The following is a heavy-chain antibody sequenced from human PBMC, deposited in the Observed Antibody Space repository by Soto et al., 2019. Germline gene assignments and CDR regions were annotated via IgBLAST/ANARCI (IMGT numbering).Heavy chain of an antibody. D-gene: IGHD2-2*03. CDR1: ADSISSSRYY. CDR3: ARHPXPASGYCPSISYYHFDI. CDR2: MYYRGST. J-gene: IGHJ3*02. Sequence: SETLSLTCPVSADSISSSRYYWGRVRQPPGKGLEWIGSMYYRGSTYYGPSRKSRVTISVDTSMNLFSLKLSTVTAADTAVYYCARHPXPASGYCPSISYYHFDIWGQGTLVTVSS. V-gene: IGHV4-39*01.